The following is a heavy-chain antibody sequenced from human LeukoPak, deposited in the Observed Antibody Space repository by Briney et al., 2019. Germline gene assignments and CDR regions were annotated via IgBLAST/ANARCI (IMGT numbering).Heavy chain of an antibody. D-gene: IGHD1-26*01. J-gene: IGHJ5*02. V-gene: IGHV4-59*08. CDR1: GGSISSYY. CDR2: IYYSGST. CDR3: ASGIVGATGWFDP. Sequence: SETLSLTCTVSGGSISSYYWSWIRQPPGKGLEWIGYIYYSGSTNYNPSLKSRVTISVDTSKNQFSLKLSSVTAADTAVYYCASGIVGATGWFDPWGQGTLVTVSS.